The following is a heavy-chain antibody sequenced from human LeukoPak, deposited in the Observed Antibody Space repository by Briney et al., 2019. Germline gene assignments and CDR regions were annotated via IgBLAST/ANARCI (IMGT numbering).Heavy chain of an antibody. J-gene: IGHJ4*02. CDR2: IYSGGST. CDR3: ARGRYGDYYFDY. V-gene: IGHV3-53*01. CDR1: GFTLSSYW. D-gene: IGHD4-17*01. Sequence: GGSLRLSCAASGFTLSSYWMSWVRQAPGKGLEWVSVIYSGGSTYYADSVKGRFTISRDNSKNTLYLQMNCLRAEDTAVYYCARGRYGDYYFDYWGQGTLVTVSS.